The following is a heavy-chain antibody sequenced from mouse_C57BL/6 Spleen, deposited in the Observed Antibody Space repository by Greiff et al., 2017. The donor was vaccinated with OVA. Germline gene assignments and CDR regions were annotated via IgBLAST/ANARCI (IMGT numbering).Heavy chain of an antibody. V-gene: IGHV5-9-1*02. CDR2: ISSGGDYI. D-gene: IGHD1-1*01. CDR3: TRGDDGSSYWYFDV. CDR1: GFTFSSYA. J-gene: IGHJ1*03. Sequence: EVQGVESGEGLVKPGGSLKLSCAASGFTFSSYAMSWVRQTPEKRLEWVAYISSGGDYIYYADTVKGRFTISRDNARNTLYLQMSSLKSEDTAMYYCTRGDDGSSYWYFDVWGTGTTVTVSS.